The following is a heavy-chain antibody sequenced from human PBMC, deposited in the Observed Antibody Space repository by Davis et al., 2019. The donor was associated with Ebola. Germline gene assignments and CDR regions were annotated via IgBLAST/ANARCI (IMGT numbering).Heavy chain of an antibody. Sequence: GESLKISCAASGFTFSSYDMHWVRQATGKGLEWVSAIGTAGDPYYPGSVKGRFTISRENAKNSLYLQMNSLRAGDTAVYYCARDRRYYGSGSFDYYYGMDVWGQGTTVTVSS. CDR3: ARDRRYYGSGSFDYYYGMDV. CDR2: IGTAGDP. V-gene: IGHV3-13*05. D-gene: IGHD3-10*01. CDR1: GFTFSSYD. J-gene: IGHJ6*02.